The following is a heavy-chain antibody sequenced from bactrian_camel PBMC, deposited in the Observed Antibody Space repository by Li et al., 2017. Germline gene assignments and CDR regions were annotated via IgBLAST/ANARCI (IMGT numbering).Heavy chain of an antibody. V-gene: IGHV3S40*01. Sequence: VQLVESGGGLVQPGGSLRLSCAASGFTFSSYYMSWVRQAPGKGLGWVSTIEGDGVSTYYADSLKDRVTISRDNTKTTVYLQMNSLKSEDTATYYCAARSSLPEYCSGGGFATDVRFSREFDGWGQGTQVTVS. D-gene: IGHD2*01. CDR2: IEGDGVST. J-gene: IGHJ4*01. CDR3: AARSSLPEYCSGGGFATDVRFSREFDG. CDR1: GFTFSSYY.